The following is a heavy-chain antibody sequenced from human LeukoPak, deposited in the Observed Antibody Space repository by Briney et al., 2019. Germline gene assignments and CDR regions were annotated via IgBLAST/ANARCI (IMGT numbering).Heavy chain of an antibody. CDR3: AGAADYGDYVPTLLY. Sequence: PSETLSLTCTVSGGSISSYYWSWIRQPPGKGLEWIGYIYYSGSTNYNPSLKSRVTISVDTSKNQFSLKLSSVTAADTTVYYCAGAADYGDYVPTLLYRGQGNLVTVSS. CDR1: GGSISSYY. V-gene: IGHV4-59*01. CDR2: IYYSGST. D-gene: IGHD4-17*01. J-gene: IGHJ4*02.